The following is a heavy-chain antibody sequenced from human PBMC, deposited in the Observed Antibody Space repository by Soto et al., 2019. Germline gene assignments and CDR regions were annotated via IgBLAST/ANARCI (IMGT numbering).Heavy chain of an antibody. J-gene: IGHJ4*02. CDR3: ARWDYGSGSLFHYFDY. V-gene: IGHV3-11*06. Sequence: GGSLRLSCAASGFTFSDYYMSWIRQAPGKGLEWVSYISSSSSYTNYADSVKGRFTISRDNAKNSLYLQMNSLRAEDTAVYYCARWDYGSGSLFHYFDYWGQGTLVTVSS. D-gene: IGHD3-10*01. CDR2: ISSSSSYT. CDR1: GFTFSDYY.